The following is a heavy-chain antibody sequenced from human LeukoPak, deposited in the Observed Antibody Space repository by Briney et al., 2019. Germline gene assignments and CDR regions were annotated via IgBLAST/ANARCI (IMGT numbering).Heavy chain of an antibody. CDR2: ISYDGSNK. J-gene: IGHJ4*02. V-gene: IGHV3-30*18. CDR3: VKVSDNFQFDY. CDR1: GFTFRSYA. D-gene: IGHD1-1*01. Sequence: QPGRSLRLSCAASGFTFRSYAMHWVRQAPGKGLEWVAVISYDGSNKYCADSVKGRFTIYRDNSKSTLYLQMNSLRAEDTAVYYCVKVSDNFQFDYWGQGTLVTVSS.